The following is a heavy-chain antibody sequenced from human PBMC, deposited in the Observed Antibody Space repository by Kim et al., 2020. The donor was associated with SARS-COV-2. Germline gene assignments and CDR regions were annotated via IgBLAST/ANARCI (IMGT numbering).Heavy chain of an antibody. V-gene: IGHV3-7*01. CDR3: ARDGVYGTLIRETSDAFDI. D-gene: IGHD3-10*01. CDR1: GFTFSSFR. J-gene: IGHJ3*02. Sequence: GGSLRLSCAASGFTFSSFRMTWVRQAPGKGLEWVANIKQDGSEKYYVDSVKGRFTISRDNAKNSLYLQMNSLRAEDTAVYYCARDGVYGTLIRETSDAFDICGQGTMVTVSS. CDR2: IKQDGSEK.